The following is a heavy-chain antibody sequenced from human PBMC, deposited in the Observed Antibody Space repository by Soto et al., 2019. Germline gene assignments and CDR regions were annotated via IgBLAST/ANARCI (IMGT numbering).Heavy chain of an antibody. CDR1: GYSFTSYW. V-gene: IGHV5-51*01. CDR3: ARHLPHYDFWSGYPHYCYYMDV. J-gene: IGHJ6*03. CDR2: IYPGDSDT. Sequence: PGESLKISCKGSGYSFTSYWIGWVRQMPGKGLEWMGIIYPGDSDTRYSPSFQGQVTISADKSISTAYLQWSSLKASDTAMYYCARHLPHYDFWSGYPHYCYYMDVWGKGTTVTVSS. D-gene: IGHD3-3*01.